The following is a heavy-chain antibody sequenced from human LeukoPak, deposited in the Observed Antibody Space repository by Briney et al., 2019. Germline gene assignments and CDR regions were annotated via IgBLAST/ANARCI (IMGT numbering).Heavy chain of an antibody. CDR2: ISGSGGST. Sequence: HPGGSLRLSCAASGFTFSSYAMSWVRQPPGKVLEWVSAISGSGGSTYYADSVKGRFTISRDNSKNTLYLQMNSLRAEDTAVYYCAKQHIVVVTATHDYWGQGTLVTVSS. J-gene: IGHJ4*02. CDR1: GFTFSSYA. CDR3: AKQHIVVVTATHDY. D-gene: IGHD2-21*02. V-gene: IGHV3-23*01.